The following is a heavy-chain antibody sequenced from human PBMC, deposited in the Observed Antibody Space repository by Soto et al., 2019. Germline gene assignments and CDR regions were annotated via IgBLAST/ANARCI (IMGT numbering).Heavy chain of an antibody. Sequence: QLQLQESGPGLVKPSETLSLTCTVSGGSISSSSYYWGWIRQPPGKGLEWIGSIYYSGYTYYNPSLKSRVTISADTSKHQFSLKLSSVTAADTAVYYCARHNGPLYVGYYYDMDVWGQGTTVTVSS. CDR1: GGSISSSSYY. CDR3: ARHNGPLYVGYYYDMDV. J-gene: IGHJ6*02. D-gene: IGHD3-16*01. CDR2: IYYSGYT. V-gene: IGHV4-39*01.